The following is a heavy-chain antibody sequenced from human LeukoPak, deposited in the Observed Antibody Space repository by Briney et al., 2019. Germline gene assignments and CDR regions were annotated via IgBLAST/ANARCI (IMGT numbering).Heavy chain of an antibody. Sequence: SQTLSLTCTVSGGSISSGGYYWSWIRQHPGKGLEWIGYIYYSGSPYYNPSLKSRVTISVDTSKNQFSLKLSSVTAADTAVYYCARAGSDGDFWSGYLDYWGQGTLVTVSS. D-gene: IGHD3-3*01. CDR2: IYYSGSP. CDR3: ARAGSDGDFWSGYLDY. V-gene: IGHV4-31*03. CDR1: GGSISSGGYY. J-gene: IGHJ4*02.